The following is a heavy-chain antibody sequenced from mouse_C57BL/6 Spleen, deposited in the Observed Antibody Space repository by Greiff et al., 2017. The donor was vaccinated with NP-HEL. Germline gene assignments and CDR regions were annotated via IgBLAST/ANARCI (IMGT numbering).Heavy chain of an antibody. Sequence: QVQLQQPGAELVKPGASVKLSCKASGYTFTSYWMQWVKQRPGQGLEWIGEIDPSDSYTNYNQKFKGKATLTVDTSSSTAYMQLSSLKSEDSAVYYCARSTMIRSYVDYWGQGTTLTGSS. CDR3: ARSTMIRSYVDY. D-gene: IGHD2-4*01. CDR1: GYTFTSYW. J-gene: IGHJ2*01. V-gene: IGHV1-50*01. CDR2: IDPSDSYT.